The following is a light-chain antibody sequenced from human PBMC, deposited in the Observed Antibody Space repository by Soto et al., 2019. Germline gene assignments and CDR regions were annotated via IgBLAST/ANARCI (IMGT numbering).Light chain of an antibody. Sequence: EIVLTQSPGTLSLSPGERATLSCRASQSVSSSYLAWYQQKPGQAPRLLIYGASSRATGIPDRFSGSGSGTDFTLTISRLEPEDFAVYYCQQSGSAPEAFGQGTQ. CDR3: QQSGSAPEA. CDR2: GAS. CDR1: QSVSSSY. J-gene: IGKJ1*01. V-gene: IGKV3-20*01.